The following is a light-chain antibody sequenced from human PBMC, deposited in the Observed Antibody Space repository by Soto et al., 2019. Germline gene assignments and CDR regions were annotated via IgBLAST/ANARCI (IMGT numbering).Light chain of an antibody. V-gene: IGKV1-39*01. Sequence: DIQMTQSPSSLSASVGDRVTITCRASTYISSYLNWYQQKPGKAPKLLIHGASNLQVGVPARFSGSGSGTDFSLTFSSLQAEDFAIYYCQQSYRTPTWTFGQGTKVEMK. CDR2: GAS. CDR1: TYISSY. CDR3: QQSYRTPTWT. J-gene: IGKJ1*01.